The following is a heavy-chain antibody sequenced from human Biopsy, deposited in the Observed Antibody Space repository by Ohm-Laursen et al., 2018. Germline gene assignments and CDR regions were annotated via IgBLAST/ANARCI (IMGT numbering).Heavy chain of an antibody. CDR2: VYYSGTT. CDR3: ARDVKRYCSGTSCYSGYFGIDV. V-gene: IGHV4-61*01. CDR1: GGSVSDSFHF. Sequence: TLSLTCAVSGGSVSDSFHFWSWIRQPPGKGLEWIGDVYYSGTTNYNPSLKSRLTISVDTSKNQFSLNLNSVTAADTAVYFCARDVKRYCSGTSCYSGYFGIDVWGQGTTVTVS. J-gene: IGHJ6*02. D-gene: IGHD2-2*01.